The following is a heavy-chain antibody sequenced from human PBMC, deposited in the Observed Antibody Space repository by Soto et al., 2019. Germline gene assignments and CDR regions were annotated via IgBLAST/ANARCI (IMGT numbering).Heavy chain of an antibody. J-gene: IGHJ5*02. V-gene: IGHV3-66*01. CDR1: GFIVSSNY. D-gene: IGHD6-13*01. CDR3: ARNPLSSSWYFSP. Sequence: GGSLRLSCAASGFIVSSNYMSWVRQAPGKGLEWVSLIYSGGNTFYADSVKGRFTISRDNSKNTLYLQMNSLRAEDTAIYYCARNPLSSSWYFSPWAQGTLVTVSS. CDR2: IYSGGNT.